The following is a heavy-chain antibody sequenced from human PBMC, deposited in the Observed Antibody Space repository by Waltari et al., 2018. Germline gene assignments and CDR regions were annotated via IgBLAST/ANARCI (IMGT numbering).Heavy chain of an antibody. CDR1: GFIFGAFW. CDR2: ITSDGRDA. V-gene: IGHV3-74*01. D-gene: IGHD2-21*02. Sequence: EVQLVESGGGLVQPGGSLRLSCTASGFIFGAFWMHWVGEAPGKGLVWVSRITSDGRDATYADSVKGRFTISRDNAKNSLYLQMDSLRAEDTAVYYCARDLDCTVTTCERDDGFDLWGQGTVVTVSS. CDR3: ARDLDCTVTTCERDDGFDL. J-gene: IGHJ3*01.